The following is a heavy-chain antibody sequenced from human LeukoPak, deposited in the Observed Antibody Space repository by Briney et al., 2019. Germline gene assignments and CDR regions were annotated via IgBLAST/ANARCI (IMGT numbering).Heavy chain of an antibody. D-gene: IGHD6-13*01. V-gene: IGHV3-33*06. CDR3: AKDNRFSSSWYYHYYMDV. Sequence: HSGGPLRLSCAASGFTFSSYGMHWVRQAPGKGLEWVAVIWYDGSNKYYADSVKGQFTISRDNSKNTPYLQMNSLRAEDTAVYYCAKDNRFSSSWYYHYYMDVWGKGTTVTVSS. CDR1: GFTFSSYG. J-gene: IGHJ6*03. CDR2: IWYDGSNK.